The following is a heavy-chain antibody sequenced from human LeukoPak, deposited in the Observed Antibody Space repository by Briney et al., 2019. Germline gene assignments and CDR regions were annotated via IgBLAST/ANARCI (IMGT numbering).Heavy chain of an antibody. D-gene: IGHD2-2*01. V-gene: IGHV4-59*08. CDR1: GDSISSYY. CDR3: ARRGGYCSTPTCEPPPLYNWFDP. Sequence: SETLSLTCTVSGDSISSYYWSWIRQPPGKGLEWIGYIYYSGNTNYNPSLKSRVTLPVDTSKNQFSLKLTSVTAADTAVYYCARRGGYCSTPTCEPPPLYNWFDPWGQGTLVTVSS. CDR2: IYYSGNT. J-gene: IGHJ5*02.